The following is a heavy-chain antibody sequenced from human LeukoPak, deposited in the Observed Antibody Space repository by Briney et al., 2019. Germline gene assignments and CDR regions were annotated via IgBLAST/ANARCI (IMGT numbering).Heavy chain of an antibody. D-gene: IGHD2-2*01. CDR2: INPNSGGT. J-gene: IGHJ3*02. Sequence: GASVKVSCKASGYTFTGYYMHWVRQAPGQGLEWMGWINPNSGGTNYAQKFQGRVTMTRDTSISTAYMELSRLRSDDTAVYYCAITLDIVVVPAAPPRPDAFDIWGQGTMVTVSS. CDR3: AITLDIVVVPAAPPRPDAFDI. CDR1: GYTFTGYY. V-gene: IGHV1-2*02.